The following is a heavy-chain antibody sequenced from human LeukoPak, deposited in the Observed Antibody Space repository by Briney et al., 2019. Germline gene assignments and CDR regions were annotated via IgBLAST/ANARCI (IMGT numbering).Heavy chain of an antibody. J-gene: IGHJ6*02. CDR2: MNPNSGNT. Sequence: ASVKVSCKASGYTFTAFDINWVRQATGQGLEWMGWMNPNSGNTSYAQKFQGRVTMTRDTSTSTVYMELSSLRSEDTAVYYCARGDYGSGSSEDYYYYGMDVWGQGTTVTVSS. CDR3: ARGDYGSGSSEDYYYYGMDV. CDR1: GYTFTAFD. V-gene: IGHV1-8*02. D-gene: IGHD3-10*01.